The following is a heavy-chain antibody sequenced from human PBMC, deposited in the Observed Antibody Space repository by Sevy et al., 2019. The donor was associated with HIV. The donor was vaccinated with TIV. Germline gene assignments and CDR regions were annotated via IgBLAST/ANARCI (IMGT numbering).Heavy chain of an antibody. D-gene: IGHD4-17*01. J-gene: IGHJ4*02. CDR1: GFTFSSYS. CDR2: ISSSSNYI. V-gene: IGHV3-21*01. Sequence: GGSLRLSCAASGFTFSSYSMNWVRQAPGKGLEWVSSISSSSNYIYYADSLKGRFTISRDNAKNSLYLQMNSLRAEATAVYYCAREGVGYGDYERGGGAFDYWGQGTLVTVSS. CDR3: AREGVGYGDYERGGGAFDY.